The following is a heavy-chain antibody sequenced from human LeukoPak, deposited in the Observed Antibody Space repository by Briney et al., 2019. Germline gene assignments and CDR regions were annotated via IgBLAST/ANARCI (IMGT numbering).Heavy chain of an antibody. Sequence: SETLSLTCTVSGGSISSYYWSWIRQPPGKGLEWVGYIHYSQRTNYNPSLKSRVTISVDTSKNQASLKLSSLTAADTAVYYCARATSYHDFWGGYDYLYGMDVWGQGTTVTVSS. D-gene: IGHD3-3*01. CDR1: GGSISSYY. CDR2: IHYSQRT. J-gene: IGHJ6*02. CDR3: ARATSYHDFWGGYDYLYGMDV. V-gene: IGHV4-59*01.